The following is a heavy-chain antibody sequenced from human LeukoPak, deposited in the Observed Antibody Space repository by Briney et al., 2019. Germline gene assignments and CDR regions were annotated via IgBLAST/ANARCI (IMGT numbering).Heavy chain of an antibody. Sequence: ASVKVSCKASGYTFTSYAMHWVRQAPGQRLEWMGWINAGNGNTKYSQKFQGRVTITRDTSASTAYMELSSLRSEDTAVYYCARIGAVAGYDGMDVWGQGTTVTVSS. CDR3: ARIGAVAGYDGMDV. J-gene: IGHJ6*02. V-gene: IGHV1-3*01. CDR1: GYTFTSYA. D-gene: IGHD6-19*01. CDR2: INAGNGNT.